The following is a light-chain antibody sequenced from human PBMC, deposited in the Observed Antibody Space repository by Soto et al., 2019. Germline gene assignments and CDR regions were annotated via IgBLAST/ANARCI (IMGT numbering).Light chain of an antibody. Sequence: QSALTQPASVSGSPGQSITISCTGTSSDVGSYNLVSWYQQHPGKASKLMIYEGNKRPSGVSNRFSGSKSANTASLTISGLQTEDEADYYCCSYAGTNTFVFGTGTKVTVL. CDR3: CSYAGTNTFV. CDR2: EGN. CDR1: SSDVGSYNL. V-gene: IGLV2-23*01. J-gene: IGLJ1*01.